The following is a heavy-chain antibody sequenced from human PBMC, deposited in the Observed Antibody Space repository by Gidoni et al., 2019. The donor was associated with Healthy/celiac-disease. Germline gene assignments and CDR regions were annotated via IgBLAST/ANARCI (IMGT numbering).Heavy chain of an antibody. CDR1: AFTFSSYA. CDR3: ARAYYDILTGYSQGAMDV. V-gene: IGHV3-30-3*01. CDR2: ISYDGSNK. Sequence: QVQLVESGGGVVQPGRSLRLSCAASAFTFSSYALHWVRQAPGKGLEWVAVISYDGSNKYYADSVKGRFTISRDNAKNTLYLQMNSLRAEDTAVYYCARAYYDILTGYSQGAMDVWGQGTTVTVSS. J-gene: IGHJ6*02. D-gene: IGHD3-9*01.